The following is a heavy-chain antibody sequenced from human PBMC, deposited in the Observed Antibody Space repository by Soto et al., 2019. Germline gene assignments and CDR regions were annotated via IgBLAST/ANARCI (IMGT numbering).Heavy chain of an antibody. Sequence: LEILSLTCTVSGGTISSWCLSWIRQPPGKGLEWIGYIYYSGSTNCNPSLKSRVTISVDTSKNQFSLKLSSVTAADTAVYYCARRYGSAIDYWGQGTLVTVSS. CDR3: ARRYGSAIDY. D-gene: IGHD1-26*01. V-gene: IGHV4-59*08. CDR2: IYYSGST. J-gene: IGHJ4*02. CDR1: GGTISSWC.